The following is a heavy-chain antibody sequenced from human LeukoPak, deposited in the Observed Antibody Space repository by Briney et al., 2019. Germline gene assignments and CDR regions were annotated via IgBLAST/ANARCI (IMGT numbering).Heavy chain of an antibody. CDR1: GYIFSGYY. CDR2: INPNSGGA. D-gene: IGHD3-22*01. J-gene: IGHJ3*02. CDR3: ARMMTPRLYYDSSGYYYGAFDI. Sequence: VASVKVSCKASGYIFSGYYMHWLRQAPGQGLEWMGWINPNSGGADYAQKFQGRVTMTRDTSISTAYMALSRLRSDDTAVYYCARMMTPRLYYDSSGYYYGAFDIWGQGTMVTVSS. V-gene: IGHV1-2*02.